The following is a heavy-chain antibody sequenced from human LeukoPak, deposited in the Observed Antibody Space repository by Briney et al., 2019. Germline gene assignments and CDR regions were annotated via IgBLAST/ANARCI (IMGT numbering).Heavy chain of an antibody. CDR2: IIPILGIA. V-gene: IGHV1-69*04. CDR1: GGTFSSYA. Sequence: ASVKVSCKASGGTFSSYAISWVRQAPGQGLEWMGRIIPILGIANYAQKFQGRVTITADKSTSTAYMELSSLRSEDTAVYYCASTIAAAGWYAFDIWGQGTMVTVSS. D-gene: IGHD6-13*01. J-gene: IGHJ3*02. CDR3: ASTIAAAGWYAFDI.